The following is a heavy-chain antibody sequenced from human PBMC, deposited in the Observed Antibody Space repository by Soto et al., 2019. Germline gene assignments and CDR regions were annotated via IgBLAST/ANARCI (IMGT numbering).Heavy chain of an antibody. Sequence: GGSLRLSCAASGFTFSSYGMHWVRQAPGKGLEWVAVIWYDGSNKYYADSVKGRFTISRDNSKNTLYLQMNSLRAEDTAVYYCARDPTAYDYDSSGVGYDYWGQGTLVTVSS. CDR3: ARDPTAYDYDSSGVGYDY. V-gene: IGHV3-33*01. J-gene: IGHJ4*02. CDR2: IWYDGSNK. D-gene: IGHD3-22*01. CDR1: GFTFSSYG.